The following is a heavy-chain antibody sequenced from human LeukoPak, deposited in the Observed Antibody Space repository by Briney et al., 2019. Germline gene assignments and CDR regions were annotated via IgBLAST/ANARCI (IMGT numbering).Heavy chain of an antibody. Sequence: SETLSLTCAVYGGSFSGYYWSWIRQPPGKGLEWIGEITHRGSTNYNPSLKSRVTISVDTSKNQFSLKLNSVTAADTAVYYCASYGSNNWFDPWGQGTLVTVSS. V-gene: IGHV4-34*01. CDR1: GGSFSGYY. J-gene: IGHJ5*02. D-gene: IGHD4-23*01. CDR3: ASYGSNNWFDP. CDR2: ITHRGST.